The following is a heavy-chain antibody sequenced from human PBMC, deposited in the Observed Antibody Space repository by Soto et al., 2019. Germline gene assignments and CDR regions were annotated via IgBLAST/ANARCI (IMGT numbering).Heavy chain of an antibody. CDR1: EDTFRNYA. D-gene: IGHD3-22*01. Sequence: QVELVQSGAEVKKPGSSVKVSCQASEDTFRNYAISWVRQAPGQGLEWMGGIIPIFGTANYAQKFQGRVKNNADTSANTVYLEPNSLRFEETAVYFWASTKYDSSAYYYWYLGLWGRGTLVTVSS. J-gene: IGHJ2*01. CDR3: ASTKYDSSAYYYWYLGL. V-gene: IGHV1-69*06. CDR2: IIPIFGTA.